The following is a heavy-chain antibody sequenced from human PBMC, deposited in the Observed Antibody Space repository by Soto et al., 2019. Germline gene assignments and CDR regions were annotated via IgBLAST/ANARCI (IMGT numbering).Heavy chain of an antibody. J-gene: IGHJ4*02. Sequence: SQTLSLTCAVYGGSFSGYYWSWIRQPPGKGLEWIGEINHSGSTNYNPSLKSRVTISVDTSKNQFSLKLSSVTAADTAVYYCARGGKSKGFDYWGQGTLVTVSS. CDR3: ARGGKSKGFDY. CDR1: GGSFSGYY. V-gene: IGHV4-34*01. CDR2: INHSGST.